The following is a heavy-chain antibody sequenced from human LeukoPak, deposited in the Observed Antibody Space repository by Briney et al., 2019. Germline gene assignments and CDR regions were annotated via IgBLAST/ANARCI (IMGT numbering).Heavy chain of an antibody. J-gene: IGHJ4*02. V-gene: IGHV3-23*01. D-gene: IGHD2/OR15-2a*01. CDR3: AKIETFSGNFFDY. CDR2: IGGSGGST. CDR1: GFTFSSYA. Sequence: TGGSLRLSCAASGFTFSSYAMSWVRQAPGKGLEWVSAIGGSGGSTYYADSVKGRFTISRDNSKNTLYLQMNSLRAEDTALYYWAKIETFSGNFFDYWGQGTLVTVSS.